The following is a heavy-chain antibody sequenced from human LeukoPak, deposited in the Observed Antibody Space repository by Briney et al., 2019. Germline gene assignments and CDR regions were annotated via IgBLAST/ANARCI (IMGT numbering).Heavy chain of an antibody. CDR2: INYSGRT. CDR1: GGSISSYY. CDR3: ARRGIAAEYFQH. D-gene: IGHD6-25*01. Sequence: SETLSLTCTVSGGSISSYYWSWIRQPPGKGLEWIGYINYSGRTNYNPSLESRVTISVDTSKNQFSLKPSSVTAADTAVYYCARRGIAAEYFQHWGQGTLVTVSS. J-gene: IGHJ1*01. V-gene: IGHV4-59*08.